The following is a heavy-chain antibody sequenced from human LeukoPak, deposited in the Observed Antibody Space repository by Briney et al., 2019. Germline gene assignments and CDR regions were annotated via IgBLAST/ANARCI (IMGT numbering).Heavy chain of an antibody. J-gene: IGHJ4*02. Sequence: PETLSLTCAVYGGSFSGYYWSWIRQPPGKGLEWIGEINHSGSTNYNPSLKSRVTISVDTSKNQFSLKLSSVTAADTAVYYCARRPGYYDILTAHYFDYWGQGTLVTVSS. V-gene: IGHV4-34*01. CDR2: INHSGST. CDR3: ARRPGYYDILTAHYFDY. D-gene: IGHD3-9*01. CDR1: GGSFSGYY.